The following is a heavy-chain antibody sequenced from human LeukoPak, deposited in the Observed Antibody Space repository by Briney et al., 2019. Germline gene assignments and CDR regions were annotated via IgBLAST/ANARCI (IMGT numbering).Heavy chain of an antibody. CDR1: GGPFIGYY. J-gene: IGHJ2*01. CDR3: AKQLVRDWYFDL. Sequence: SETLSLTCAVYGGPFIGYYWSWIRQPPGKGLEGIGEINHSGGTKYNPSVKSRVTISVDTSKKQFSLKLSSVTAADTAVYYCAKQLVRDWYFDLWGRGTLVTVSS. CDR2: INHSGGT. V-gene: IGHV4-34*01. D-gene: IGHD6-6*01.